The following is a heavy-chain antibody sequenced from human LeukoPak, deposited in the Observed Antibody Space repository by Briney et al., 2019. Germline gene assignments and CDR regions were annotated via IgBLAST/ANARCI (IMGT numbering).Heavy chain of an antibody. Sequence: SETLSLTCTVSGGSISSSSYYWGWIRQPPGKGLEWIGSIYYSGSTYYNPSLKSRVTISVDASKNQFSLKLSSATAADTAVYYCARQPSSGVSPRFYYYGMDVWGQGTTVTVSS. D-gene: IGHD6-6*01. CDR3: ARQPSSGVSPRFYYYGMDV. CDR2: IYYSGST. J-gene: IGHJ6*02. V-gene: IGHV4-39*01. CDR1: GGSISSSSYY.